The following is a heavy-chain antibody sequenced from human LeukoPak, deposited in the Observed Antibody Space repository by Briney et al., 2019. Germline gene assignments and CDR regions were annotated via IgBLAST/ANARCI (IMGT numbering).Heavy chain of an antibody. CDR2: ISSSGSTI. V-gene: IGHV3-11*01. CDR1: GFTFSDYY. CDR3: AKAIAAGGRVH. Sequence: GGSLRLSCAASGFTFSDYYMSWISQAPGKGLEWVSYISSSGSTIYYADSVKGRFTISRDNAKNSLYLQMNSLRAEDTAVYYRAKAIAAGGRVHWGQGTLVTVSS. D-gene: IGHD6-13*01. J-gene: IGHJ4*02.